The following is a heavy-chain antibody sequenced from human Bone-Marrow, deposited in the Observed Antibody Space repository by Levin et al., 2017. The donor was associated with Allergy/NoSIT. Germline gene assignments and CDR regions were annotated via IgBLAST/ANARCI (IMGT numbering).Heavy chain of an antibody. V-gene: IGHV3-23*01. J-gene: IGHJ4*02. CDR3: AKDDSGSGYEMGS. CDR1: GFTFSNYA. D-gene: IGHD5-12*01. CDR2: ISGSGGST. Sequence: GGSLRLSCAASGFTFSNYAMTWVRQAPGKGLEWVSAISGSGGSTYYADSVKGRFTISRDNSKNTLYLQMNSLRAEDTAVYYCAKDDSGSGYEMGSWGQGTLVTVSS.